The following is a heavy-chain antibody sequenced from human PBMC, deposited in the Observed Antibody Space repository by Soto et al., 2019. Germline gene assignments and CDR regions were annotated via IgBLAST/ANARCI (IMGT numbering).Heavy chain of an antibody. D-gene: IGHD6-19*01. CDR2: IYYSGST. Sequence: PSETLSLTCTVSGGSISSGGYYWSWIRQHPGKGLEWIGYIYYSGSTYYNPSLKSRVTISVDTSKNQFSLKLSSVTAADTAVYYCASARSGWYYFDYWGQGTLVTVSS. V-gene: IGHV4-31*03. CDR1: GGSISSGGYY. J-gene: IGHJ4*02. CDR3: ASARSGWYYFDY.